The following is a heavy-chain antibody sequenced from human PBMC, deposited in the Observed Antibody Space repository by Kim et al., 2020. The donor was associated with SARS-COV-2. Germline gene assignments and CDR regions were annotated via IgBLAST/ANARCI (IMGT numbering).Heavy chain of an antibody. Sequence: ASVKVSCKASGYTFTSYAMNWVRQAPGQGLEWMGWINTNTGNPTYAQGFTGRFVFSLDTSVSTAYLQISSLKAEDTAVYYCALYYYGSGSYYPFDYWGQGTLVTVSS. V-gene: IGHV7-4-1*02. J-gene: IGHJ4*02. CDR1: GYTFTSYA. CDR3: ALYYYGSGSYYPFDY. CDR2: INTNTGNP. D-gene: IGHD3-10*01.